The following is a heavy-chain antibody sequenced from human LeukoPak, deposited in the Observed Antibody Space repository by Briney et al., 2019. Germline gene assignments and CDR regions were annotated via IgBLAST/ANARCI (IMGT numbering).Heavy chain of an antibody. CDR2: ISYDASNK. CDR3: ARGGRGSAAVVAPRSFDI. D-gene: IGHD3-22*01. V-gene: IGHV3-30*03. CDR1: GFIFSSYA. Sequence: GGSLRLSCEVSGFIFSSYAMYWVRQAPGKGLEWMAVISYDASNKYYADSVKGRFTISRDISKNTLYLQMNSLRAEDSALYYCARGGRGSAAVVAPRSFDIWGQGTMVTVSS. J-gene: IGHJ3*02.